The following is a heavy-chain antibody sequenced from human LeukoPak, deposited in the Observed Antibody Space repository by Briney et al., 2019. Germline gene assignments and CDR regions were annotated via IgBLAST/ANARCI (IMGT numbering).Heavy chain of an antibody. CDR3: ARVNIVGATFFDY. CDR1: GFTFSSYS. V-gene: IGHV3-21*01. J-gene: IGHJ4*02. Sequence: SGGSLRLSCAASGFTFSSYSMTWVRQAPGKGLEWVSSISSSSSYIYYADSVKGRFTISRDNAKNSLYLQMNSLRAEDTAVYYCARVNIVGATFFDYWGQGTLDTVSS. CDR2: ISSSSSYI. D-gene: IGHD1-26*01.